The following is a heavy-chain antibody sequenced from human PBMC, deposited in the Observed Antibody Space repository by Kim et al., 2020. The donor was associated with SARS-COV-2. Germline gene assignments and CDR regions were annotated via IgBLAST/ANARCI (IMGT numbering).Heavy chain of an antibody. J-gene: IGHJ6*02. V-gene: IGHV3-33*08. D-gene: IGHD3-22*01. CDR1: GFTFSSYG. CDR3: ARDSYYYDSSGYYYSPWYYYGMDV. Sequence: GSLRLSCAASGFTFSSYGMHWVRQAPGKGLEWVAVIWYDGSNKYYADSVKGRFTISRDNSKNTLYLQMNSLRAEDTAVYYCARDSYYYDSSGYYYSPWYYYGMDVWGPGTTVTVSS. CDR2: IWYDGSNK.